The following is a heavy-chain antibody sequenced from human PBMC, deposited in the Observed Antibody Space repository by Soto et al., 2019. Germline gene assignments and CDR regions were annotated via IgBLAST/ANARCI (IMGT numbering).Heavy chain of an antibody. J-gene: IGHJ4*02. CDR2: INPNSGGT. V-gene: IGHV1-2*02. D-gene: IGHD3-3*01. CDR3: ARDVSSSGNYDFWSGPRRFDY. CDR1: GYTFTGYY. Sequence: ASVKVSCKASGYTFTGYYMHWVRQAPGQGLEWMGWINPNSGGTNYAQKFQGRVTMTRDTSISTAYMELSRLRSDDTAVYYCARDVSSSGNYDFWSGPRRFDYWSQGTLVTVSS.